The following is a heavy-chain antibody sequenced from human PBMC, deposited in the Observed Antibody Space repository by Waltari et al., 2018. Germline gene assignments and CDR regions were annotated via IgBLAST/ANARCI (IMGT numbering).Heavy chain of an antibody. Sequence: QVQLQESGPGLVKPSETLSLTCTVSGGSISSYYWSWIRQPAGKGLEWIGRIYTSGSTNYNPSLKSRVTMSVDTSKNQFSLKLSSVTAADTAVYYCARDRPWYCSSTSCYREGYYFDYWGQGTLVTVSS. CDR3: ARDRPWYCSSTSCYREGYYFDY. CDR2: IYTSGST. CDR1: GGSISSYY. D-gene: IGHD2-2*02. V-gene: IGHV4-4*07. J-gene: IGHJ4*02.